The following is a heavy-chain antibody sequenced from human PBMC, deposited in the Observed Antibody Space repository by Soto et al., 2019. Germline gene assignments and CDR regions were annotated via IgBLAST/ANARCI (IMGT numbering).Heavy chain of an antibody. D-gene: IGHD5-18*01. CDR3: ARDRIQLWSYLS. V-gene: IGHV3-64*04. CDR1: GFTFSIYA. J-gene: IGHJ5*01. Sequence: GGSLRLSCSASGFTFSIYAMHWVRQAPGKGLEYVSSISTNGGSTDYADSVKGRFTISRDNSKNTLYLQMNSLRAEDTAVYYCARDRIQLWSYLSFGPGTLVTVSS. CDR2: ISTNGGST.